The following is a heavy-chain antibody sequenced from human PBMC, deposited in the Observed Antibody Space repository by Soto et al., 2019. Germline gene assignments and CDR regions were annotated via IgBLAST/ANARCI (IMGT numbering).Heavy chain of an antibody. Sequence: EVQLVQSGAEVKKPGESLRISCKGSGYSFTSYWISWVRQMPGKGLEWMGRIDPSDSYTNYSPSFQGHVTISADKSISTASLQWSSLNASDTAMYYCASLQAAAGDNDLTFDYWGQGTLVTVSS. CDR1: GYSFTSYW. CDR3: ASLQAAAGDNDLTFDY. V-gene: IGHV5-10-1*01. J-gene: IGHJ4*02. D-gene: IGHD6-13*01. CDR2: IDPSDSYT.